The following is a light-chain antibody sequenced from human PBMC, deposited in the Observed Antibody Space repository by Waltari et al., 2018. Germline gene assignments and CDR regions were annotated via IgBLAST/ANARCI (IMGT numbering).Light chain of an antibody. CDR2: AAS. CDR3: QQSYVSPPT. CDR1: QTITDY. V-gene: IGKV1-39*01. Sequence: DIRMTQSSSSLSASIGDRVTITCRASQTITDYLNWYQQKPGKAPKLLIYAASTLHSAVPSRFSGSGSGTEFTLTVSSLQPEDFATYYCQQSYVSPPTFGPGTKVDF. J-gene: IGKJ3*01.